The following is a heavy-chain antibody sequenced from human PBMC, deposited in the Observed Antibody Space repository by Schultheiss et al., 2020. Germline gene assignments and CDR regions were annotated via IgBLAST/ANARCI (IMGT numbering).Heavy chain of an antibody. J-gene: IGHJ5*02. V-gene: IGHV3-30*18. CDR2: ISYDGTNK. CDR1: GFTFSSYW. CDR3: AKDSSGWYDAPGNWFDP. Sequence: GGSLRLSCAASGFTFSSYWMSWVRQAPGKGLEWVAVISYDGTNKHYADSVKGRFTISRDNSKNTLYLQMNSLRAEDTAVYYCAKDSSGWYDAPGNWFDPWGQGHLGTVAS. D-gene: IGHD6-19*01.